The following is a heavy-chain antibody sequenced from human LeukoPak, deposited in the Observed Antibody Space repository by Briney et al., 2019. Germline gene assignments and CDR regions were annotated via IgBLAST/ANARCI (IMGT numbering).Heavy chain of an antibody. CDR3: ARSDYGGPQDY. V-gene: IGHV1-2*06. D-gene: IGHD4-23*01. CDR2: INPDSGGT. Sequence: ASVKVSCKASGYTFTGYYMHCVRQAPGQGLEWTGRINPDSGGTNYAQKFQGRVTMTRDTSISTAYMELSRLRSDDTAVYYCARSDYGGPQDYWGQGTLVTVSS. J-gene: IGHJ4*02. CDR1: GYTFTGYY.